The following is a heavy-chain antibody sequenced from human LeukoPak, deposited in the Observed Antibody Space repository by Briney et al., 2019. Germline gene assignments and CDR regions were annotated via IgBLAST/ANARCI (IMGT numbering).Heavy chain of an antibody. Sequence: PSENLSLTCTVSGCSISSGGYYWSWIRQHPGKGLEWIGYIYYSGSTYYNPSLKSRVTISVDTSKNQFSLKLSSVTAADTAVYYCARDKTPLYYYDSSGYFPDAFDIWGQGTMVTVSS. CDR2: IYYSGST. CDR3: ARDKTPLYYYDSSGYFPDAFDI. J-gene: IGHJ3*02. V-gene: IGHV4-31*03. D-gene: IGHD3-22*01. CDR1: GCSISSGGYY.